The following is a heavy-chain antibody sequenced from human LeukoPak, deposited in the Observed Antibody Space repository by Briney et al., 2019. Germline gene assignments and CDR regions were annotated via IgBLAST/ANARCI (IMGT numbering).Heavy chain of an antibody. CDR3: ARGTRGSDSSFDF. V-gene: IGHV4-39*07. CDR2: IYYSGST. J-gene: IGHJ4*02. D-gene: IGHD1-1*01. CDR1: GDSSDNNGFY. Sequence: SETLSLTCTVSGDSSDNNGFYWGWIRQPPGKGLEWIGNIYYSGSTYYNPSLKSRVTTSVDTSKKQFSLKLSSVTAADTAVYHCARGTRGSDSSFDFWGQGTLVTVSS.